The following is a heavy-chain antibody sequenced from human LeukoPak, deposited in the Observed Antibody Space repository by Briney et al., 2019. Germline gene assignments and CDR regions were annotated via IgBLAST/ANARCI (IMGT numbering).Heavy chain of an antibody. CDR3: AKDFLSGTFDP. Sequence: GGSLRLSCAASGFTFSSYAMSWVRQAPGKGLEWVSAISGSGGSTCYADSVKGRFTISRDNSKNTLCLRMNSLRAEDTAVYYCAKDFLSGTFDPWGQGTLVTVSS. CDR2: ISGSGGST. J-gene: IGHJ5*02. CDR1: GFTFSSYA. V-gene: IGHV3-23*01. D-gene: IGHD6-13*01.